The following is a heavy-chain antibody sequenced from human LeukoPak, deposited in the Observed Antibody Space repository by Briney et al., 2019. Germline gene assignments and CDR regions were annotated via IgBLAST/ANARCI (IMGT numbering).Heavy chain of an antibody. CDR2: IYYSGGT. J-gene: IGHJ3*02. D-gene: IGHD5-24*01. CDR3: ARHVTISGPYAASDI. CDR1: GDSISSYY. Sequence: PSETLSLTCTVSGDSISSYYWSWIRQPPGKGLEWIGYIYYSGGTDYNPPLKSRVTISVDTSKNQFSLKRRSVTAADTAVYYCARHVTISGPYAASDIWGQGTMVTVSP. V-gene: IGHV4-59*08.